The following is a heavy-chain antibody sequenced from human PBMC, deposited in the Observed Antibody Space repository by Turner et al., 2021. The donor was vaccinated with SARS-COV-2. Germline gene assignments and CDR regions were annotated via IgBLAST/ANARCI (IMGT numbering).Heavy chain of an antibody. J-gene: IGHJ5*01. V-gene: IGHV3-23*01. Sequence: EAQLFESGGGLEECGKSLRLSWVAAGFSFGDSIMAWVRQAPGKGLELVSSIAAGADYTFYSDSVRGRFAVSRDNLKNTLYLEMNSLRVGDSALYYCARVASYYFDGRLWVGPLDTWGQGTLFSVS. D-gene: IGHD3-9*01. CDR1: GFSFGDSI. CDR2: IAAGADYT. CDR3: ARVASYYFDGRLWVGPLDT.